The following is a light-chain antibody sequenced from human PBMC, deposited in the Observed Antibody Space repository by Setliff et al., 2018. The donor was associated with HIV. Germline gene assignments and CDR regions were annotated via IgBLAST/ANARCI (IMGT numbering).Light chain of an antibody. CDR1: SSDVGGYNY. V-gene: IGLV2-14*03. Sequence: QSVLTQPASVSGSPGQSITNSCAGTSSDVGGYNYVSWYQQHPGKAPKLMIYDVTNRPSGVSNRFSGSNSGNTASLTISGLQAEDEADYYCSSYTSNNSGVFGTGTKVTVL. CDR2: DVT. J-gene: IGLJ1*01. CDR3: SSYTSNNSGV.